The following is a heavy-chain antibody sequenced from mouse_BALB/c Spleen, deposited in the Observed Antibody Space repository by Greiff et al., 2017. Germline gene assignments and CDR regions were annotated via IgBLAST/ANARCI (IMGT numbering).Heavy chain of an antibody. CDR1: GYTFTDYE. CDR2: IDPETGGT. V-gene: IGHV1-15*01. CDR3: TRRKITTFAY. D-gene: IGHD2-4*01. Sequence: VQLQQSGAELVRPGASVTLSCKASGYTFTDYEMHWVKQTPVHGLEWIGAIDPETGGTAYNQKFKGKATLTADKSSSTAYMELRSLTSEDSAVYYCTRRKITTFAYWGQGTLVTVSA. J-gene: IGHJ3*01.